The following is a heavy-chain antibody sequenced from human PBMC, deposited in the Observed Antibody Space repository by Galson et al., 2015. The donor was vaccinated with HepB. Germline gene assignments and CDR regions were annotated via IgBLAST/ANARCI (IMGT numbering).Heavy chain of an antibody. J-gene: IGHJ5*02. V-gene: IGHV1-69*06. D-gene: IGHD6-19*01. Sequence: SVKVSCKASGGTFSSYAISWVRQAPGQGLEWMGGINPIFGTANYAQKFQGRVTITADKSTSTAYMELSSLRSEDTAVYYCARFVRPYSSGWYGGFDPWGQGTLVTVSS. CDR2: INPIFGTA. CDR1: GGTFSSYA. CDR3: ARFVRPYSSGWYGGFDP.